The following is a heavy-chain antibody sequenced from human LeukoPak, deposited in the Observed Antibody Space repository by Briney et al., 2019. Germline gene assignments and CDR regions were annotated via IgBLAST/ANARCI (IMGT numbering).Heavy chain of an antibody. J-gene: IGHJ4*02. Sequence: PGGSLRLSCAASGFTFSSYAMSRVRQAPGKGLEWVSAISGSGGSTYYADSVKGRFTISRDNSKNTLYLQMNSLRAEDTAVYFCASISGASWGDYWGQGILVTVSS. V-gene: IGHV3-23*01. CDR2: ISGSGGST. CDR1: GFTFSSYA. CDR3: ASISGASWGDY. D-gene: IGHD3-16*01.